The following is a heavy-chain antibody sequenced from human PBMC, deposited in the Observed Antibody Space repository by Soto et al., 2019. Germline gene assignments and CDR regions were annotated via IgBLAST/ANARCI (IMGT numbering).Heavy chain of an antibody. Sequence: PGGPLRLSCIGSGFTFSTYSINWVRRAPRKGVEGVLFNSSRSNIYYADSVKGRFTISRDNAKNSVSLQMNSLRAEDTAVYYCAREYTAWPLAYGLDVWGQGTTVTVSS. CDR3: AREYTAWPLAYGLDV. D-gene: IGHD2-2*02. V-gene: IGHV3-21*01. CDR1: GFTFSTYS. J-gene: IGHJ6*02. CDR2: NSSRSNI.